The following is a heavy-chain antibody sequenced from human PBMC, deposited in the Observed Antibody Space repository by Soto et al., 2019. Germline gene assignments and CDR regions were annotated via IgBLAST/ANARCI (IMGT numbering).Heavy chain of an antibody. CDR2: MNPNSGNT. V-gene: IGHV1-8*01. CDR1: GYTFTSYD. J-gene: IGHJ6*02. Sequence: QVQLVQSGAEVKKPGASVKVSCKASGYTFTSYDINWVRQATGQGLEWMGWMNPNSGNTGYAQKFQGRVTMTRNTSISTAYMELSSLRSEDTAVYYCARDYDILTGYYSYSYGMDVWGQGTTVTVSS. D-gene: IGHD3-9*01. CDR3: ARDYDILTGYYSYSYGMDV.